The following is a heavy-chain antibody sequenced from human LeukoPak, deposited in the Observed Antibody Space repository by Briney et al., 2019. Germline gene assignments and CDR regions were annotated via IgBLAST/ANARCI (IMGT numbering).Heavy chain of an antibody. CDR1: GFTFSHHW. CDR3: ARLNWNYADY. CDR2: IKEDGSEK. D-gene: IGHD3-3*01. J-gene: IGHJ4*02. Sequence: GGSLRLSCTASGFTFSHHWMTWVRQAPGKGLEWVANIKEDGSEKDYVDSVKGRFTISGDNGKNSLYLQMNSLRGEDTAVYYCARLNWNYADYWGQGTLVTVST. V-gene: IGHV3-7*01.